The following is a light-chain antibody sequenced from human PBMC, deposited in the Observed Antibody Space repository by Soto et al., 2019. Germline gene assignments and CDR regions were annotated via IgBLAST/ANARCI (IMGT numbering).Light chain of an antibody. Sequence: EIVLTQSPGTLSLSPGERATLSCRASQSVSSIYLAWYQQKPGQAPRLLIYGASSRATGIPDRFSGSESGTDFTLTISRLEPEDFAVYYCQQYGSSPLTFGGGTKAEIK. CDR2: GAS. V-gene: IGKV3-20*01. J-gene: IGKJ4*01. CDR1: QSVSSIY. CDR3: QQYGSSPLT.